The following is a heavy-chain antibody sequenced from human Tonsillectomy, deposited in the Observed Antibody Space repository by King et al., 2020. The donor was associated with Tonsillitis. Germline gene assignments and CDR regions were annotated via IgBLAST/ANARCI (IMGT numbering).Heavy chain of an antibody. CDR2: IYPGDSDT. Sequence: VQLVESAAEVKKPGESLKISCQGSGYSFSSYWIGWVRQMTGKGLERMGNIYPGDSDTRYGPSFQGQVTIAADKSISTDYLQWNSLKASDTVMYYCARRLALYYYYYYSFIDVWGLGTTVTVSS. CDR3: ARRLALYYYYYYSFIDV. J-gene: IGHJ6*02. V-gene: IGHV5-51*01. D-gene: IGHD3-16*01. CDR1: GYSFSSYW.